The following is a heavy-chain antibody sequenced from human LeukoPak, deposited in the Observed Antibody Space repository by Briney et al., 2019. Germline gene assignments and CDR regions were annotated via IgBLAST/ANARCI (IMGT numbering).Heavy chain of an antibody. D-gene: IGHD5-18*01. V-gene: IGHV3-30*18. J-gene: IGHJ4*02. CDR2: ISYDGSNK. Sequence: GGSLRLSCAASGFTFSSYGMHWVRQAPGKGLEWVAVISYDGSNKYYADSVRGRFTISRDNSKNTLYLQMNSLRAEDTAVYYCAKEKPRYSYGTGSFDYWGQGTLVTVSS. CDR3: AKEKPRYSYGTGSFDY. CDR1: GFTFSSYG.